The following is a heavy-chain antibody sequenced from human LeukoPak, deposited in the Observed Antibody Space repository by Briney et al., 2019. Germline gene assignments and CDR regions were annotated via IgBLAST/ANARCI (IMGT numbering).Heavy chain of an antibody. CDR3: ARGPQYYDILTAQTGFDP. CDR1: GYTFTIYA. V-gene: IGHV1-3*01. D-gene: IGHD3-9*01. CDR2: INAGNGNT. J-gene: IGHJ5*02. Sequence: AASVKVSRTASGYTFTIYAMHWVRQAPGQRLEWMGWINAGNGNTKYSQKFQGRVTITRDTSASTAYMELSSLRSEDTAVYYCARGPQYYDILTAQTGFDPWGQGTLVTVSS.